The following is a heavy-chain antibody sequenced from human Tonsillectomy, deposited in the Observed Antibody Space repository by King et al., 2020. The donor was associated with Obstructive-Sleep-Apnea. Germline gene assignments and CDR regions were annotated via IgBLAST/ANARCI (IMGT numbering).Heavy chain of an antibody. D-gene: IGHD4-23*01. CDR3: ARDKNSEGFDP. J-gene: IGHJ5*02. CDR2: IYYSGST. V-gene: IGHV4-61*01. Sequence: VQLQESGPGLVKPSETLSLTCTVSGGSVSSGSYYWSWIRQPPGKGLEWIGYIYYSGSTNYNPSLKSRVTISVDTSKNQFSLKLSSVTASEPALYYCARDKNSEGFDPWGQGTLVTVSS. CDR1: GGSVSSGSYY.